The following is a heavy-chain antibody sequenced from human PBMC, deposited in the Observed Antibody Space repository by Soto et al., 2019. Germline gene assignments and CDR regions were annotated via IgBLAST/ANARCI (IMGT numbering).Heavy chain of an antibody. J-gene: IGHJ4*02. Sequence: KGSCKTSAGTFRRYAISWVRQTPGQGFEWMGGIIPIFGTANYAQKFQGRVTITADESTSTAYMELSSLRSEDTAVYYCARGNSRPDSSGYYPPFDYWGQGTMVTVSS. CDR2: IIPIFGTA. D-gene: IGHD3-22*01. CDR1: AGTFRRYA. CDR3: ARGNSRPDSSGYYPPFDY. V-gene: IGHV1-69*01.